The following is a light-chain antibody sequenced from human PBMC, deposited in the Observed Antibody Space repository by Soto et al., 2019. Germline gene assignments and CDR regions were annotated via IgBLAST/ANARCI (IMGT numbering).Light chain of an antibody. CDR1: QSVGSS. V-gene: IGKV3-11*01. CDR3: QQRSNWPPFT. J-gene: IGKJ3*01. CDR2: DAS. Sequence: EIVLTQSPDTLSLSPGERATLSCRASQSVGSSLAWYQQKPGQAPRLLIYDASNRATGIPARFSGSGSGTDFTLTISSLEPEDFAVYYCQQRSNWPPFTFGPGTKVDIK.